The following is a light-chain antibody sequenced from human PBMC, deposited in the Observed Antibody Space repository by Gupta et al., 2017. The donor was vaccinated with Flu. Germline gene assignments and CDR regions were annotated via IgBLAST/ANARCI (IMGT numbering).Light chain of an antibody. CDR1: ESVNRNH. Sequence: RTLSFSPGERCTPPGRAGESVNRNHLAWYQQQPGQAPRLLMYGASSRAPGVPDRFSGDGSETDFTLTISRLESADSALYYCHQYGTSPSTFGQGTKLEIK. CDR2: GAS. V-gene: IGKV3-20*01. J-gene: IGKJ2*01. CDR3: HQYGTSPST.